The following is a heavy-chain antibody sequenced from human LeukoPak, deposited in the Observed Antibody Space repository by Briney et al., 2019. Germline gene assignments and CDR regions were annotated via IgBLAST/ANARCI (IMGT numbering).Heavy chain of an antibody. D-gene: IGHD4-23*01. V-gene: IGHV4-38-2*02. CDR1: GYSISSGYY. J-gene: IGHJ3*02. CDR2: IYHSGST. CDR3: ARIGNSGAFDI. Sequence: PSETLSLTCTVSGYSISSGYYWGWIRQPPGKGLEWIGSIYHSGSTYYNPSLKSRVTISVDTSKNQFSLKLSSVTAADTAVYYCARIGNSGAFDIWGQGTMVTVSS.